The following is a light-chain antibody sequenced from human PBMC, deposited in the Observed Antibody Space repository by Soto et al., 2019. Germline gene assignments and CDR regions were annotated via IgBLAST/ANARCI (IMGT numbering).Light chain of an antibody. CDR2: DAS. V-gene: IGKV3-11*01. Sequence: EIVLTQSPATLSLSPGEGATLSCRASQSVSSYLAWYQQKPGQAPRLLIYDASNRATGIPARFSGSGSGTDFTLIISSLQPEDFAVYYCQQRSNWPVTFGLGTKVEV. J-gene: IGKJ1*01. CDR1: QSVSSY. CDR3: QQRSNWPVT.